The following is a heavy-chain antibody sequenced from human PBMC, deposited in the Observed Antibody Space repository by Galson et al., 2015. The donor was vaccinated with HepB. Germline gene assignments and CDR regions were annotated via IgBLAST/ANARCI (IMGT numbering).Heavy chain of an antibody. CDR1: GFTFSNYD. Sequence: SLRLSCAASGFTFSNYDMSWVRQAPGKGLEWVSGIYPSEQTTYYADSVKGRFTISRDNSKNTVYLQMNSLRPEDTAVYFCAKDFCRADYCYPFDYWGQGTLVTVSS. J-gene: IGHJ4*02. D-gene: IGHD2-21*01. CDR3: AKDFCRADYCYPFDY. V-gene: IGHV3-23*05. CDR2: IYPSEQTT.